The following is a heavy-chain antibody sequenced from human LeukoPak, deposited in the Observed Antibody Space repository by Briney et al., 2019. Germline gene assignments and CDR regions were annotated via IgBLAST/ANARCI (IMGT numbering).Heavy chain of an antibody. CDR3: ARVRDSSGWYWYFDY. V-gene: IGHV4-34*01. J-gene: IGHJ4*02. D-gene: IGHD6-19*01. Sequence: SETLSLTCAVYGGSFSGYYWSWIRQPPGKGLEWIGEINHSGSTNYNPSLKSRVTISVDTSKNQFSLKLSSVTAADTAVYYCARVRDSSGWYWYFDYWGQGTLVTVSS. CDR2: INHSGST. CDR1: GGSFSGYY.